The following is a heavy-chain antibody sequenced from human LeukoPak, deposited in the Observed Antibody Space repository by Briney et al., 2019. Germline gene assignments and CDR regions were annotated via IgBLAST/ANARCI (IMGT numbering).Heavy chain of an antibody. D-gene: IGHD6-19*01. V-gene: IGHV4-34*10. CDR2: IYHTGST. J-gene: IGHJ4*02. CDR3: AREVAAGSYRGFDY. Sequence: GSLRLSCAASGFTFRSYAMHWVRQSPGKGLEWIGEIYHTGSTNYNPSLKSRVTMSIDTPKNQFSLKVNSVTAADTATYYCAREVAAGSYRGFDYWGQGTLVTVSS. CDR1: GFTFRSYA.